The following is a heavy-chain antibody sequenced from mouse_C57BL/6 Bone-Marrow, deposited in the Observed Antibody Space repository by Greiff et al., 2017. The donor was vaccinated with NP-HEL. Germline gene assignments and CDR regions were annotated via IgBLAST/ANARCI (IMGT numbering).Heavy chain of an antibody. CDR3: ATSSYGFAY. Sequence: VQVVESGAELAKPGASVKLSCKASGYTFTSYWMHWVKQRPGQGLEWIGYINPSSGYTKYNQKFKDKATLTADKSSSTAYMQLSSLTYEDSAVYYCATSSYGFAYWGQVTLVTVSA. CDR2: INPSSGYT. D-gene: IGHD1-1*01. CDR1: GYTFTSYW. V-gene: IGHV1-7*01. J-gene: IGHJ3*01.